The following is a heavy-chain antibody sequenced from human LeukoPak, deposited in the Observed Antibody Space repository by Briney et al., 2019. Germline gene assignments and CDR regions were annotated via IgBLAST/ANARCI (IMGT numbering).Heavy chain of an antibody. J-gene: IGHJ3*02. CDR1: GFTFSSYS. V-gene: IGHV3-21*01. CDR2: ISSSSSYI. Sequence: GGSLRLSCAASGFTFSSYSMNWVRQAPGKGLEWVSSISSSSSYIYYAGSVKGRFTISRDNAKNSLYLQMNSLRAEDTAVYYCARRRRSSKTDAFDIWGQGTMVTVSS. CDR3: ARRRRSSKTDAFDI.